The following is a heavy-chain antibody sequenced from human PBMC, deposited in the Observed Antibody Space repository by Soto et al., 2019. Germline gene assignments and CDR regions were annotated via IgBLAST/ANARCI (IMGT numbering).Heavy chain of an antibody. J-gene: IGHJ6*02. V-gene: IGHV4-31*03. Sequence: TSETLSLTCTVSGGSISSGGYYWSWIRQHPGKGLEWIGYIYYSGSTYYNPSLKSRVTISVDTSKNQFSLKLSSVTAADTAVYYCAREPGQFPDGYYGMDVWGQGTTVTVSS. CDR2: IYYSGST. CDR3: AREPGQFPDGYYGMDV. CDR1: GGSISSGGYY.